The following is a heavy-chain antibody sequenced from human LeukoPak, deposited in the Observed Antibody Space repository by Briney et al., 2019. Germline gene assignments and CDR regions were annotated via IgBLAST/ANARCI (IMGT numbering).Heavy chain of an antibody. V-gene: IGHV4-4*07. CDR1: GGSVRSYF. D-gene: IGHD2-21*01. CDR3: ARVGGASSTLTTFDV. Sequence: PSETLSLTCTVSGGSVRSYFWTWIRQPAGRGLEWIGLIYTSGRTNYNLSLKSQVTISADDFKNQFSLKLNSVTAADTAVYYCARVGGASSTLTTFDVWGQGTVVTVSS. CDR2: IYTSGRT. J-gene: IGHJ3*01.